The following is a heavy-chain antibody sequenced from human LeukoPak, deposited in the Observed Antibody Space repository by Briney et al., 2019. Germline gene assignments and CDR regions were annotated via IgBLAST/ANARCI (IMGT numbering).Heavy chain of an antibody. CDR1: GFTFSSYS. V-gene: IGHV3-48*01. J-gene: IGHJ6*03. CDR3: ARRFGAARDDYMDV. Sequence: TGGSLRLSCAASGFTFSSYSMNWVRQAPGKGLEWVSYISSSSSTIFYADPVKGRFTISRDNAKNSLYLQMNSLRAEDTAVCYCARRFGAARDDYMDVWGKGTTVTVSS. D-gene: IGHD3-16*01. CDR2: ISSSSSTI.